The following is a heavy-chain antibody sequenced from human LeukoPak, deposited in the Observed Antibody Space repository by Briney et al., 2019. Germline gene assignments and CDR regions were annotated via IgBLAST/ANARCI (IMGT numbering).Heavy chain of an antibody. CDR3: ARHTREGASDTPFEY. Sequence: KYGESLKISCKGSGYSFTNYWVGWVRQMPGKGLEWMGIIYPGDSDTRYSPSFQGQVTISADKSISTAYLQWSSLKASDTAIYYCARHTREGASDTPFEYWGQGTLVTVSS. J-gene: IGHJ4*02. CDR2: IYPGDSDT. V-gene: IGHV5-51*01. D-gene: IGHD2-15*01. CDR1: GYSFTNYW.